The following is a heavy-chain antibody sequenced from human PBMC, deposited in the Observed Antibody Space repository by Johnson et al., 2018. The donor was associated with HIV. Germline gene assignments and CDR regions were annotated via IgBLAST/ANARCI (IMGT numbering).Heavy chain of an antibody. CDR1: GFTFSSYG. V-gene: IGHV3-33*06. Sequence: QVQLVESGGGLVQPGGSLRLSCAASGFTFSSYGMHWVRQAPGKGLEWVAVIWYDGSNKYYADSVKGRFTISRDNSKNTLYLQMNSLRAEDTAVYYCAKDYGSILSAVDIWGQGTMVTVSS. CDR3: AKDYGSILSAVDI. CDR2: IWYDGSNK. D-gene: IGHD6-13*01. J-gene: IGHJ3*02.